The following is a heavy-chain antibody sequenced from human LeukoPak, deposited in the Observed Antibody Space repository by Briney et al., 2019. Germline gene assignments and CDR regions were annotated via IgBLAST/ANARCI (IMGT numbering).Heavy chain of an antibody. CDR1: GFSFSDYA. Sequence: TGRSLRLSCVASGFSFSDYAMHWVRQGPGKGLEWVASISHDGNIQTYAGSVKGRFTISRDNSKNMLHLQLTNLRVDDTALYFCARDGPNYDVDLWGQGTLVTVSS. J-gene: IGHJ5*02. CDR3: ARDGPNYDVDL. D-gene: IGHD3-10*02. CDR2: ISHDGNIQ. V-gene: IGHV3-30-3*01.